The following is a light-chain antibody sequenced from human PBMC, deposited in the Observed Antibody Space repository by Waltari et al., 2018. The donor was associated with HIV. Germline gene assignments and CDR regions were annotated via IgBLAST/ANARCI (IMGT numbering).Light chain of an antibody. Sequence: DIVMTKSPDSLSVSLGERATISCKSSQNLLKSSNKKNHLAWYQQRPRQPPKLLISWASTRESGVPDRFSGSGSGTDFTLTISSLQAEDVAVYYCQQYYNLLPTFGPGTKVDIK. CDR1: QNLLKSSNKKNH. J-gene: IGKJ3*01. V-gene: IGKV4-1*01. CDR2: WAS. CDR3: QQYYNLLPT.